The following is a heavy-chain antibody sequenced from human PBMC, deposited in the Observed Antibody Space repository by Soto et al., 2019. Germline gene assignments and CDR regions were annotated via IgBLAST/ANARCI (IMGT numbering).Heavy chain of an antibody. CDR3: ARVLAYCGGDCSNAFDP. CDR1: GGTFSSYA. J-gene: IGHJ5*02. V-gene: IGHV1-69*01. D-gene: IGHD2-21*02. Sequence: SVKGSCKASGGTFSSYAISWGRQAPGQGLEWMGGIIPIFGTANYAQKFQGRVTITADESTSTAYMELSRLRSEDTAVYYCARVLAYCGGDCSNAFDPWGQGTLVTVSS. CDR2: IIPIFGTA.